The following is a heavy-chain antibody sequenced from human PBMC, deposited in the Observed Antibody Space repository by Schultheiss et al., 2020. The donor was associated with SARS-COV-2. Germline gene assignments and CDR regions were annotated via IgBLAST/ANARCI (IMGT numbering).Heavy chain of an antibody. J-gene: IGHJ4*02. CDR1: GFTFSSYA. CDR3: ARGGGYGSGSHFDY. V-gene: IGHV3-66*01. Sequence: GGSLRLSCAASGFTFSSYAMSWVRQAPGKGLEWVSVIYSGGSTYYADSVKGRFTISRDNSKNTLYLQMNSLRAEDTAVYYCARGGGYGSGSHFDYWGQGTLVTVSS. CDR2: IYSGGST. D-gene: IGHD3-10*01.